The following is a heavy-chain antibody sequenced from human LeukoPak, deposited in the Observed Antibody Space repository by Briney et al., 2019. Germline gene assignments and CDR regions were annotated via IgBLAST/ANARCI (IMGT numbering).Heavy chain of an antibody. CDR1: AYIFSTYY. CDR2: INPSDGSA. Sequence: ASVKVSCTASAYIFSTYYIHWVRQAPGPGLEWMGIINPSDGSANYAQQFQGRVTMTRDTSTSTVYMDLCSLRSEDTAVYYCATTRVGSSGWYRSFLDFWGQGTLVTVSS. J-gene: IGHJ1*01. D-gene: IGHD6-19*01. V-gene: IGHV1-46*01. CDR3: ATTRVGSSGWYRSFLDF.